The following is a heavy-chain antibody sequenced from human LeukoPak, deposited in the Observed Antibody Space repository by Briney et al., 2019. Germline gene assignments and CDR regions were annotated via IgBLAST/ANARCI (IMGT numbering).Heavy chain of an antibody. CDR3: TTDRYYDFWSGNYGGFYYYYYYMDV. CDR1: GFTFRDYA. Sequence: PGRSLRLSCKASGFTFRDYAVTWVCQAPGKGLEWVGFIRSKANGGTTEYAASVRGRFTISRDDSKNTLYLQMNSLKTEDTAVYYCTTDRYYDFWSGNYGGFYYYYYYMDVWGKGTTVTVSS. CDR2: IRSKANGGTT. D-gene: IGHD3-3*01. J-gene: IGHJ6*03. V-gene: IGHV3-49*04.